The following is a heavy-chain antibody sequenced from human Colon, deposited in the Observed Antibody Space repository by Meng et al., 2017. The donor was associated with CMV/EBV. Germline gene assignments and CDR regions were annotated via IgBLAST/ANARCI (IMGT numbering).Heavy chain of an antibody. CDR3: AKDQGSGPVGVTDY. CDR1: GFTFDYDT. V-gene: IGHV3-43*01. CDR2: ISWDGVTT. Sequence: SGFTFDYDTMHWVRQAPGKGLEWVSLISWDGVTTEYADSVKGRFTISRDNSKYSLYLQMFSLRTEDTAIYYCAKDQGSGPVGVTDYWGQGTLVTVSS. D-gene: IGHD1-26*01. J-gene: IGHJ4*02.